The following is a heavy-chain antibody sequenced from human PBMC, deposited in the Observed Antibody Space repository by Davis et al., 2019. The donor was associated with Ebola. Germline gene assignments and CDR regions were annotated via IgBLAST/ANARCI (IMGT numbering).Heavy chain of an antibody. CDR3: AREGAAAGDLYYYGMDV. CDR1: GFTFSSYE. Sequence: GGSLRLSCAASGFTFSSYEMNWVRQAPGKGLEWVSYISSSGSTIYYADSVKGRFTISRDNAKNSLYLQMNSLRAEDTAVYYCAREGAAAGDLYYYGMDVWGQGTTVTVSS. J-gene: IGHJ6*02. CDR2: ISSSGSTI. D-gene: IGHD6-13*01. V-gene: IGHV3-48*03.